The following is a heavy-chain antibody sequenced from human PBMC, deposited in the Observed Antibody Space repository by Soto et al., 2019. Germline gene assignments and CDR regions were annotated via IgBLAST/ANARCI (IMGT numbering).Heavy chain of an antibody. CDR1: GFIFSSYG. D-gene: IGHD3-22*01. CDR3: AKDTYYYDSSGYYIFDS. CDR2: ISYDGSNK. Sequence: QVQLVESGGGVVQPERSLRLSCAASGFIFSSYGIHWVRQAPGKGLEWVAGISYDGSNKYYADSVKGRFTISRDNSKNTLYLQMNSLRAEDTAVYYCAKDTYYYDSSGYYIFDSWGQGTLVTVSS. V-gene: IGHV3-30*18. J-gene: IGHJ4*02.